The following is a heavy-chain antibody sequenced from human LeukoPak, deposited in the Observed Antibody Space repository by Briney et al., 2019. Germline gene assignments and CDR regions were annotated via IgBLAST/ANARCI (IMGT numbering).Heavy chain of an antibody. D-gene: IGHD3-9*01. J-gene: IGHJ4*02. CDR1: GYSISSGYY. CDR3: ASQDILTGYYDFDY. V-gene: IGHV4-38-2*02. CDR2: INHSGST. Sequence: SETLSLTCTVSGYSISSGYYWSWIRQPPGKGLEWIGEINHSGSTNYNPSLKSRVTISVDTSKNQFSLKLSSVTAADTAVYYCASQDILTGYYDFDYWGQGTLVTVSS.